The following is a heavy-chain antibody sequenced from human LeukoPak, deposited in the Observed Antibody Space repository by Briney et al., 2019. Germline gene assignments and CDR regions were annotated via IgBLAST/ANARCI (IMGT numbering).Heavy chain of an antibody. Sequence: ASVKVSCKASGYTFTGYYMHWVRQAPGQGLEWMGWINPNSGGTNYAQKFQGRVTMTRDTSISTAYMELSRLRSDDTAVYYCARGVGYSSGWWTGFYFDYWGQGTLVTVSS. CDR1: GYTFTGYY. CDR2: INPNSGGT. V-gene: IGHV1-2*02. CDR3: ARGVGYSSGWWTGFYFDY. J-gene: IGHJ4*02. D-gene: IGHD6-19*01.